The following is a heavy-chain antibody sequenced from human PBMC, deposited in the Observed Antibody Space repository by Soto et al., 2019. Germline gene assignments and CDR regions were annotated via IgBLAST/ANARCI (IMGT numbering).Heavy chain of an antibody. Sequence: SETLSLTCTVSGGSISSGGYYWSWIRQHPGKGLEWIGYIYYSGSTYYNPSLKSRVTISVDTSKNQFSLKPSSVTAADTAVYYCATRKDGMGGAFDIWGQGTMVTVSS. CDR3: ATRKDGMGGAFDI. V-gene: IGHV4-31*03. J-gene: IGHJ3*02. D-gene: IGHD3-16*01. CDR2: IYYSGST. CDR1: GGSISSGGYY.